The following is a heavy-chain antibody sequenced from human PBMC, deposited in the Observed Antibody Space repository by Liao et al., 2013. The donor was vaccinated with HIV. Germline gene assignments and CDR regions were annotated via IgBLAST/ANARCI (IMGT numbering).Heavy chain of an antibody. J-gene: IGHJ4*02. CDR1: GGSISSSGYY. Sequence: QLQESGPGLVKPSETLSLTCSVSGGSISSSGYYWSWIRQPAGKGLEWIGRIYTSGSTNYNPSLKSRVTMSVDTSKNQFSLKLSSVTAADTAVYYCARGTIFGPDYWGQGTLVTVSS. V-gene: IGHV4-61*02. CDR2: IYTSGST. D-gene: IGHD3-3*01. CDR3: ARGTIFGPDY.